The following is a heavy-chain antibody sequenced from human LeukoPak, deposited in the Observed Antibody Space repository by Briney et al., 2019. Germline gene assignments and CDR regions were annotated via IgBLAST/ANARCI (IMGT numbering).Heavy chain of an antibody. CDR3: ARVPDYYGSGSYEGY. D-gene: IGHD3-10*01. Sequence: GGSLRLSCAASGFTFSSYEMNWVRQAPGKGLEWVSSISSSSSYIYYADSVKGRFTISRDNAKNSLYLQMNSLRTEDTAVYYCARVPDYYGSGSYEGYWGQGTLVTVSS. V-gene: IGHV3-21*01. CDR1: GFTFSSYE. CDR2: ISSSSSYI. J-gene: IGHJ4*02.